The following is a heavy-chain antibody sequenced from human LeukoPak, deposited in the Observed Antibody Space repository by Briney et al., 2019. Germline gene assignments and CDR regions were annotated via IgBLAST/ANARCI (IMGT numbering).Heavy chain of an antibody. J-gene: IGHJ6*03. V-gene: IGHV3-7*01. D-gene: IGHD2-8*02. CDR1: GFTFSNAW. Sequence: PGGSLRLSCAASGFTFSNAWMSWVRQAPGKGLEWVANIKQDGSEKYYVDSVKGRFTISRDNAKNSLYLQMNSLRAEDTAVYYCARDRDVLAEHYMDVWGKGTTVTVSS. CDR3: ARDRDVLAEHYMDV. CDR2: IKQDGSEK.